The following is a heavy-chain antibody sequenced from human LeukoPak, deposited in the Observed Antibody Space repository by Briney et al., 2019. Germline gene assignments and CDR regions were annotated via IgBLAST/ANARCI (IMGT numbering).Heavy chain of an antibody. V-gene: IGHV3-74*01. CDR1: GFTFSSYW. CDR3: ARDLKRYYYYGMDV. Sequence: PGGSLRLSCVASGFTFSSYWMHWVRHAPRKGLVWVSRINSDGSSTTYADSVKGRFTISRDNAKNTLYLQMNSLRADDTAVYYCARDLKRYYYYGMDVWGQGTTVTVSS. CDR2: INSDGSST. J-gene: IGHJ6*02.